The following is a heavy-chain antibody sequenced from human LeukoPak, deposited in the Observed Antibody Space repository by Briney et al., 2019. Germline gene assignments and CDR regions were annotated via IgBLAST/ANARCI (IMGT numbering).Heavy chain of an antibody. CDR3: AKYLLNWGSYFDY. CDR2: ISGSGGST. V-gene: IGHV3-23*01. Sequence: PGGSLRLSCVASGFTFSTYAMSWVRQAPGKGLEWVSAISGSGGSTYYADSVKGRFTISRDNSKNTLYLQMNSLRAEDTAVYYCAKYLLNWGSYFDYWGQGTLVTVSS. J-gene: IGHJ4*02. CDR1: GFTFSTYA. D-gene: IGHD7-27*01.